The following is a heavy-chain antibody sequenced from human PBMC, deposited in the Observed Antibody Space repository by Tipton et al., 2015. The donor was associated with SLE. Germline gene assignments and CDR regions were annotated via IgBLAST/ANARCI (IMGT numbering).Heavy chain of an antibody. J-gene: IGHJ5*02. CDR2: INHSGST. CDR1: GGSFSGYY. V-gene: IGHV4-34*01. Sequence: TLSLTCAVYGGSFSGYYWSWIRQPPGKGLEWIGEINHSGSTNYNPSLKSRVTISVDTSKNQFSLKLSSVTAADTAVYFCAREDFWGVDPWGQGTLVTVSS. CDR3: AREDFWGVDP. D-gene: IGHD3-16*01.